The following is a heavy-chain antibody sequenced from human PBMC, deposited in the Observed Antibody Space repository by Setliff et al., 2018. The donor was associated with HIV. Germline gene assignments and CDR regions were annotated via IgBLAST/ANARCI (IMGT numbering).Heavy chain of an antibody. V-gene: IGHV1-2*06. D-gene: IGHD6-13*01. CDR2: INPNSGGT. J-gene: IGHJ1*01. CDR1: GYTFTGYY. Sequence: GASVKVSCKASGYTFTGYYMHWVRQAPGQGLEWMGRINPNSGGTNYAQKFQGRVTMTRDTSISTAYMELSRLRSDDTAVYYCATDPGYSSTWYSESFQHWGQGTVVTVSS. CDR3: ATDPGYSSTWYSESFQH.